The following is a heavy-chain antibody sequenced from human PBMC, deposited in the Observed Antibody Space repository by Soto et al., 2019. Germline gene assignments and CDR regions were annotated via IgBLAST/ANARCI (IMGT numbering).Heavy chain of an antibody. V-gene: IGHV4-59*01. CDR1: GGSISSYY. D-gene: IGHD2-15*01. CDR3: ARAGYLGYCSGGSCGRDYYGMDV. CDR2: IYYSGST. Sequence: SETLSLTCTVSGGSISSYYWSWIRQPPGKGLEWIGYIYYSGSTNYNPSLKSRVTISVDTSKNQFSLKLSSVTAADTAVYYCARAGYLGYCSGGSCGRDYYGMDVWGQGTTVTVSS. J-gene: IGHJ6*02.